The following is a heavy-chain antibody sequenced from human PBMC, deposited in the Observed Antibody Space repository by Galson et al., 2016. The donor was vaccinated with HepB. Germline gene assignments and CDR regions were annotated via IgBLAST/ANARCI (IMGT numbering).Heavy chain of an antibody. Sequence: SLRLSCAASGFKFHDYKMDWVRQAPGKGLEWVSSISTISSYINYAGSVEGRFTISRDDAKNSLYLQMNSLRAEDTAVYYCARVSGAGSFSSYYYGMDVWGHGTTIIVSS. J-gene: IGHJ6*02. CDR1: GFKFHDYK. V-gene: IGHV3-21*01. CDR2: ISTISSYI. CDR3: ARVSGAGSFSSYYYGMDV. D-gene: IGHD3-10*01.